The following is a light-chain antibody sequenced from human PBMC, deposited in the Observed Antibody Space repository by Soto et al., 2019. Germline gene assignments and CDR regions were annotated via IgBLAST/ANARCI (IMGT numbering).Light chain of an antibody. J-gene: IGKJ3*01. CDR3: QKYSSVPV. V-gene: IGKV1-27*01. Sequence: DIQMTQSPTSLSASVGVRVTITCRASQDIRNFVAWYQQKPGKAPKLLIYAASTLQSGVPSRFSGSGSGTDFTLTINSLQPEGVATYSCQKYSSVPVFGPGTKVEIK. CDR2: AAS. CDR1: QDIRNF.